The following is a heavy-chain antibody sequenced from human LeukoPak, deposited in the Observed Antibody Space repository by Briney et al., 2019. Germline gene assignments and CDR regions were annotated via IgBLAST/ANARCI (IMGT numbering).Heavy chain of an antibody. V-gene: IGHV1-18*01. Sequence: ASVKVSCKASGYTFNSHGISWVRQPPGQGVEWMGSISAYNGDKDFAQNFQGRLTMTTGISTSTAYMELRRLRSDDTAVYYCARDTSPMVSPFDCWGQGTLVTVS. CDR3: ARDTSPMVSPFDC. J-gene: IGHJ4*02. D-gene: IGHD5-18*01. CDR2: ISAYNGDK. CDR1: GYTFNSHG.